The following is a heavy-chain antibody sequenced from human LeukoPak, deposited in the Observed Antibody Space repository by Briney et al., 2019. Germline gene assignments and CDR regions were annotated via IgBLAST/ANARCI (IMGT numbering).Heavy chain of an antibody. V-gene: IGHV3-30*02. J-gene: IGHJ4*02. CDR3: AKDHRIVATIGVYYFDY. CDR2: IRSDGSNK. CDR1: GFNFGSFG. Sequence: GGSLRLSCAASGFNFGSFGMHWVRQAPGKGLEWVAFIRSDGSNKYYADSVKGRFTISRDRSENTLFLQMNSLRPEDTAVYYCAKDHRIVATIGVYYFDYWGQGTLVTVSS. D-gene: IGHD5-12*01.